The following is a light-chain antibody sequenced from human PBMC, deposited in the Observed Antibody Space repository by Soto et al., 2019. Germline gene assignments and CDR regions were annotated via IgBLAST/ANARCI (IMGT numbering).Light chain of an antibody. CDR2: STS. J-gene: IGKJ1*01. V-gene: IGKV3-20*01. Sequence: ESVLTQSPGTLSLSPGERATLSCRASPYVSSRYLAWYQQKPGQAPRLLISSTSGRATGIPDRFSGSGSGADFTLTINRLEPEDSAVYYCQQYGSSPKMFGQGTKVDIK. CDR3: QQYGSSPKM. CDR1: PYVSSRY.